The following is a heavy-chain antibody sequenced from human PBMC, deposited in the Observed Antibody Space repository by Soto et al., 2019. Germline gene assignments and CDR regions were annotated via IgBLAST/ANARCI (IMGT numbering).Heavy chain of an antibody. Sequence: ASVKVSCKASGGTFSSYAISWVRQAPGQGLEWMGGIIPIFGTANYAQKFQGRVTITADKSTSTAYMELSSLRSEDTAVYYCARIIKYYYDSSGYPPAYDAFDIWGQGTMVTVSS. CDR2: IIPIFGTA. CDR3: ARIIKYYYDSSGYPPAYDAFDI. CDR1: GGTFSSYA. J-gene: IGHJ3*02. V-gene: IGHV1-69*06. D-gene: IGHD3-22*01.